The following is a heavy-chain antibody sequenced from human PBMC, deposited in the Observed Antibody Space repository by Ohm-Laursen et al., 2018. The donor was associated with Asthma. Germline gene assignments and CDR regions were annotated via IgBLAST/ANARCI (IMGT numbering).Heavy chain of an antibody. V-gene: IGHV3-7*05. Sequence: LSLTCAASGFTFSSYSMNWVRQAPGRGLEWVANIRQDGIEKYYVDSVKGRFTISRDNSKNTLYLQMNSLRAEDTAVYYCARDRPLYWYFDLWGRGTLVTVSS. CDR1: GFTFSSYS. CDR2: IRQDGIEK. J-gene: IGHJ2*01. CDR3: ARDRPLYWYFDL.